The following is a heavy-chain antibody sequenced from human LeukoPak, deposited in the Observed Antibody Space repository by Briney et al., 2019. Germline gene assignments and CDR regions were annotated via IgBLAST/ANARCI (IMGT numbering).Heavy chain of an antibody. CDR2: ISSSSSYI. V-gene: IGHV3-21*01. D-gene: IGHD2-15*01. J-gene: IGHJ4*02. CDR1: GFTFSSYS. Sequence: GGSLRLSCAASGFTFSSYSMNWVRQAPGKGLEWVSSISSSSSYIYYADSVEGRFTISRDNAKNSLYLQMNSLRAEDTAVYYCARATGYCSGGSCPFDYWGQGTLVTVSS. CDR3: ARATGYCSGGSCPFDY.